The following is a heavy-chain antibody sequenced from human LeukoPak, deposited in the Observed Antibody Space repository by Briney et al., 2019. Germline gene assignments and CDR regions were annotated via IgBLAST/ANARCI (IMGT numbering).Heavy chain of an antibody. Sequence: GGSLRLSCAASGFTVSSSYMYWVRQAPGKGLEWVSFFYRGDSTYYAESVRGRFTISRDNSKNTLYLLMNSLIPEDTAVYYCARGAIAAAGIFNKDYWGQGTLVTVSS. CDR2: FYRGDST. CDR1: GFTVSSSY. J-gene: IGHJ4*02. CDR3: ARGAIAAAGIFNKDY. V-gene: IGHV3-53*01. D-gene: IGHD6-13*01.